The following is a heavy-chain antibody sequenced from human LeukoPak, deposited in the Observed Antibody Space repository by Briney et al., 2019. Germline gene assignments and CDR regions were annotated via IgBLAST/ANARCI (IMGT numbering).Heavy chain of an antibody. CDR2: ITSRSSYI. V-gene: IGHV3-21*01. CDR1: GFTFSSYS. J-gene: IGHJ4*02. Sequence: GGSLRLSCAASGFTFSSYSMHWVRQAPGKGVEWVSSITSRSSYIYYADSVKGRFTISRDNAKNSLYLQMNSLRAEDTAVYYCARVAHDIVVGVAATPDYWGQGTRVTVSS. CDR3: ARVAHDIVVGVAATPDY. D-gene: IGHD2-15*01.